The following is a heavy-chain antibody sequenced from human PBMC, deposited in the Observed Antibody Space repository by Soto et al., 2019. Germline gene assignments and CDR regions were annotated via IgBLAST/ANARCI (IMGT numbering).Heavy chain of an antibody. J-gene: IGHJ4*02. V-gene: IGHV3-21*01. CDR3: ASPPGDSSGYWYYFDY. CDR1: GFTFSSYS. CDR2: ISSSSSYI. D-gene: IGHD3-22*01. Sequence: EVQLVESGGGLVKPGGSLRLSCAASGFTFSSYSMNWVRQSPGKGLEGVSAISSSSSYIYYADSVKGRFTSSRDDAKNSLYLQMNSMSAEDTAEYYCASPPGDSSGYWYYFDYWGQGTLVTVSS.